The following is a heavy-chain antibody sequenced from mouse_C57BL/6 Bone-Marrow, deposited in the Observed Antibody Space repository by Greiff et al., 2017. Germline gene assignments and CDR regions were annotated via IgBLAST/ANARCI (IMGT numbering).Heavy chain of an antibody. CDR3: ASDGYYAYYFDY. CDR1: GYTFTSYW. D-gene: IGHD2-3*01. V-gene: IGHV1-55*01. CDR2: IYPGSGST. J-gene: IGHJ2*01. Sequence: VQLQQPGAELVKPGASVKMSCKASGYTFTSYWITWVTQRPGQGLEWIGDIYPGSGSTNYNEKFKSKATLTVDTSSSTAYRQLSSLTSEDSAVYYCASDGYYAYYFDYWGQGTTLTVSS.